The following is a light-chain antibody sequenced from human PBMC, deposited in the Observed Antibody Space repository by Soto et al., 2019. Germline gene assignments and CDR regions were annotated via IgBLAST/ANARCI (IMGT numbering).Light chain of an antibody. Sequence: DVVMTQSPLSLPVTPGEPASISCRSSQSLLHSNGYNYLDWYLQKPGQSRQLLIYLGSTRASGVPDRFSGSGSCTYFTLKISRVEAEDVGVYYCMQALPTRFTFGQGTKLEIK. CDR1: QSLLHSNGYNY. J-gene: IGKJ2*01. CDR3: MQALPTRFT. CDR2: LGS. V-gene: IGKV2-28*01.